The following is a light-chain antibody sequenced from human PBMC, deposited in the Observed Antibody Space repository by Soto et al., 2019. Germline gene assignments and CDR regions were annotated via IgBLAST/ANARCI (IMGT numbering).Light chain of an antibody. CDR2: DAS. Sequence: DIQMTQSPSSLSASVGDRVTISCRASQSIGSYLNSYQQKPGKAPKLLIYDASNLQNGVPSRFSGSGSGTDFTLSISSLQPEDFATYYCQQSYKTPRTFGHGTKLEIK. CDR1: QSIGSY. V-gene: IGKV1-39*01. CDR3: QQSYKTPRT. J-gene: IGKJ3*01.